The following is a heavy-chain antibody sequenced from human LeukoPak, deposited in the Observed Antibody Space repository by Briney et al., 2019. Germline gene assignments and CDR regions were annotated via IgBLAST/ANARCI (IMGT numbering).Heavy chain of an antibody. CDR2: ISSSSSTI. CDR3: ARVEQQPRAVCGMDV. D-gene: IGHD6-13*01. J-gene: IGHJ6*02. CDR1: GFTFNTYS. V-gene: IGHV3-48*02. Sequence: GRSLRLSCAASGFTFNTYSMNWVRQAPGKGLEWVSHISSSSSTIYYADSVKGRFTISRDNAKTSLYLQMNSLRDEDTAVYYCARVEQQPRAVCGMDVWGPGTTVTVSS.